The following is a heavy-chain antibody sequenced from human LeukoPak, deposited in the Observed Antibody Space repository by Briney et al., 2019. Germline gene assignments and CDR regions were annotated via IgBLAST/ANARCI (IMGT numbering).Heavy chain of an antibody. CDR3: AKDREYYDSSGYYYGDDAFDI. Sequence: GGSLRLSCAASGFTFSSYAMSWVRQAPGKGLEWVSAISGSGGSTYYADSVKGRFTISRDNSKNTLYLQMNSLRAEDTAVYYCAKDREYYDSSGYYYGDDAFDIWGQGTMVTVSS. CDR1: GFTFSSYA. CDR2: ISGSGGST. J-gene: IGHJ3*02. V-gene: IGHV3-23*01. D-gene: IGHD3-22*01.